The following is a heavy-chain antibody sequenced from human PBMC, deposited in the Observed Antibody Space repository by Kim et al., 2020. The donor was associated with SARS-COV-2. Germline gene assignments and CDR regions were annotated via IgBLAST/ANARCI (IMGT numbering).Heavy chain of an antibody. CDR1: GGSISSYY. CDR2: IYYSGST. D-gene: IGHD5-12*01. CDR3: ARDQGGYDSYDAFDI. V-gene: IGHV4-59*13. J-gene: IGHJ3*02. Sequence: SETLSLTCTVSGGSISSYYWSWIRQPPGKGLEWIGYIYYSGSTNYNPSLKSRVTISVDTSKNQFSLKLSSVTAADTAVYYCARDQGGYDSYDAFDIWGQGTMVTVSS.